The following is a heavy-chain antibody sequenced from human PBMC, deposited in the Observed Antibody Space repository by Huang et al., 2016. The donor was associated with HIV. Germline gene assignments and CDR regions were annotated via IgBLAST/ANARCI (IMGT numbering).Heavy chain of an antibody. CDR2: IYPGDSDT. CDR3: ARQGVGDFVVEPTGLGAFDI. J-gene: IGHJ3*02. D-gene: IGHD2-2*01. V-gene: IGHV5-51*01. CDR1: GYTFNGYW. Sequence: GESLKISFKGSGYTFNGYWIGWVRQMPGKGLEWMGIIYPGDSDTTYSPSFQGQVTISADKSISTAYLQWSGLKASDTAMYYCARQGVGDFVVEPTGLGAFDIWGQGTMVTVSS.